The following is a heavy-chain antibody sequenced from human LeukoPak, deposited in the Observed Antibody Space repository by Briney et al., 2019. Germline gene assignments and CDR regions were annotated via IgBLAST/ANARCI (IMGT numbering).Heavy chain of an antibody. D-gene: IGHD4-17*01. V-gene: IGHV3-23*01. CDR3: AKDPTVVTTSFDY. Sequence: GGSLRLSCAASGFTFSSYAMSWVRQAPGKGLEWVSAISGSDGSTYYADSVKGRFTISRDNSKNTLYLQMNSLRAEDTAVYYCAKDPTVVTTSFDYWGQGTLVTVSS. J-gene: IGHJ4*02. CDR2: ISGSDGST. CDR1: GFTFSSYA.